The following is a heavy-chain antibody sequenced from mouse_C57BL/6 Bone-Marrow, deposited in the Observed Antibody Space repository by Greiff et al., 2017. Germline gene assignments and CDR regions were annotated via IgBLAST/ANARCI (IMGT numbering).Heavy chain of an antibody. J-gene: IGHJ3*01. CDR1: GYTFTSYW. CDR2: IDPSDSYT. Sequence: QVQLQQPGAELVRPGTSVKLSCKASGYTFTSYWMHWVKQRPGQGLEWIGVIDPSDSYTNYNQKFKGKATLTVDTSSSSAYMQLSSLTSEDSAVYYCASCAYWGQGTLVTVSA. CDR3: ASCAY. V-gene: IGHV1-59*01.